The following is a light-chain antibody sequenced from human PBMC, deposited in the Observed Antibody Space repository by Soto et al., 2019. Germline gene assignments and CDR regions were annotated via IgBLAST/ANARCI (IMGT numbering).Light chain of an antibody. CDR2: SAS. Sequence: EIQMTQTPSTLSASVGDRVTITCRASQNIHVYLNWYQQKPGKDPKLLIYSASNLQTGAPSRFSGSGSGTDFTLTISSLQPEDFATYYCQQSSKTLITFGQGTRLDMK. CDR1: QNIHVY. J-gene: IGKJ5*01. CDR3: QQSSKTLIT. V-gene: IGKV1-39*01.